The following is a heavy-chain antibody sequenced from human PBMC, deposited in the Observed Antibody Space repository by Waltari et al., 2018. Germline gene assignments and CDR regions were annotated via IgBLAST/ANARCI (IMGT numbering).Heavy chain of an antibody. D-gene: IGHD6-13*01. CDR3: GKVRAAAGFDAFDI. CDR2: IYSGGRT. V-gene: IGHV3-23*03. Sequence: EVQLLESGGGLVQPGGSLRLSCAASGFTFSSYAMSWVRQAPGKGLEWVSVIYSGGRTYYADSVKGRFTISRDNSKNTRYLQMNSLRAEDTAVYYCGKVRAAAGFDAFDIWGQGTMVTVSS. J-gene: IGHJ3*02. CDR1: GFTFSSYA.